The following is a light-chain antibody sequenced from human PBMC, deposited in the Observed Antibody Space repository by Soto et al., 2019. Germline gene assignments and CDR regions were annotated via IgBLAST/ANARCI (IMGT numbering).Light chain of an antibody. CDR2: GAS. J-gene: IGKJ5*01. CDR3: QQYNNWPPIT. Sequence: DIVLTQSPDTLSLSPGERATLSCRASQSVSSNYLAWYQQKPGQAPRLLIYGASTRATGIPARFSGSGSGTEFTLTISSLQSEDFAVYYCQQYNNWPPITFGQGTRLEIK. CDR1: QSVSSN. V-gene: IGKV3-15*01.